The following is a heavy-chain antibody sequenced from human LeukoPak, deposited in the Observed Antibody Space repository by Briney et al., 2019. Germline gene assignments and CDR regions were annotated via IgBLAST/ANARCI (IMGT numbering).Heavy chain of an antibody. CDR1: GDSVSNNRAA. J-gene: IGHJ4*02. V-gene: IGHV6-1*01. CDR3: ARSHVNTGVTMIVVALFDY. D-gene: IGHD3-22*01. CDR2: TYYRSKWYN. Sequence: SQTLSLTCAISGDSVSNNRAAWHWIRQSPSRGLEWLGRTYYRSKWYNDYAVSVKSRITINPDTSKNQFSLQLNSVTPEDTAVYYCARSHVNTGVTMIVVALFDYWGQGTLVTVSS.